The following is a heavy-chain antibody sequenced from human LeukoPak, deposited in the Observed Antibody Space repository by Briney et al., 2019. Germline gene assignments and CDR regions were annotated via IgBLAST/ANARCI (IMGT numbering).Heavy chain of an antibody. CDR1: GSTFSDYY. D-gene: IGHD3-22*01. CDR2: ISSSGSTI. Sequence: GGSLRLSCAASGSTFSDYYMSWIRQAPGKGLEWVSYISSSGSTIYYADSVKGRFTISRDNAKNSLYLQMNSLRAEDTAVYYCARGLVTGSKTYYYDSSHDAFDIWGQGTMVTVSS. J-gene: IGHJ3*02. V-gene: IGHV3-11*01. CDR3: ARGLVTGSKTYYYDSSHDAFDI.